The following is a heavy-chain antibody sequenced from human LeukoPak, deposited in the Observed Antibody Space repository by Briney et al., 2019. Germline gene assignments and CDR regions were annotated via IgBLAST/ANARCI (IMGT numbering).Heavy chain of an antibody. D-gene: IGHD6-13*01. CDR1: GYTFTVYY. Sequence: ASVTLSLTSSGYTFTVYYIHWVRQPPAPGLAWMGLSNPNSGGTNYAQKFQGGVTMTRDASIRTAYMELSSLRSDDTAVYYCASDVGSSWYEGEYWGQGTLVTVSS. J-gene: IGHJ4*02. CDR3: ASDVGSSWYEGEY. CDR2: SNPNSGGT. V-gene: IGHV1-2*02.